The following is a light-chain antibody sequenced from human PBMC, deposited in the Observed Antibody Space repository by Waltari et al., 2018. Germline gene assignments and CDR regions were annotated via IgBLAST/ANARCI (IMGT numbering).Light chain of an antibody. Sequence: CMARQSVRTNLAWYQQQPGLTPRLFIEGASKRATGIPARFIGTGSGTEFTLTISSLQSEDFAVYFCHHYNDWPPGTFGQGTKLDSK. CDR3: HHYNDWPPGT. J-gene: IGKJ2*02. CDR1: QSVRTN. V-gene: IGKV3-15*01. CDR2: GAS.